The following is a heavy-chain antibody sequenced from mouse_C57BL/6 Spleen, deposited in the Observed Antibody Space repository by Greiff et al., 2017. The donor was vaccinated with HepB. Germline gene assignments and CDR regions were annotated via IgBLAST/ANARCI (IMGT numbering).Heavy chain of an antibody. Sequence: VMLVESGAELARPGASVKLSCKASGYTFTSYGISWVKQRTGQGLEWIGEIYPRSGNTYYNEKFKGKATLTADKSSSTAYMELRSLTSEDSAVYFCARPTGTGAMDYWGQGTSVTVSS. J-gene: IGHJ4*01. CDR2: IYPRSGNT. V-gene: IGHV1-81*01. D-gene: IGHD4-1*02. CDR1: GYTFTSYG. CDR3: ARPTGTGAMDY.